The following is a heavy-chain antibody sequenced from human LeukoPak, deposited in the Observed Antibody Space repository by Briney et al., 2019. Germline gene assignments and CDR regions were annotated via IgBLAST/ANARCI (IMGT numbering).Heavy chain of an antibody. CDR3: ARVGVDLWFDP. D-gene: IGHD3/OR15-3a*01. CDR2: INPNSGGT. Sequence: GASVKVSCKASGYTFTGYYIHWVRRAPGQGLEWMGRINPNSGGTNYAQKFQGRVTMTRDTSISTAYMGLSRLTSDDTAVYYCARVGVDLWFDPWGQGTLVTVSS. CDR1: GYTFTGYY. J-gene: IGHJ5*02. V-gene: IGHV1-2*06.